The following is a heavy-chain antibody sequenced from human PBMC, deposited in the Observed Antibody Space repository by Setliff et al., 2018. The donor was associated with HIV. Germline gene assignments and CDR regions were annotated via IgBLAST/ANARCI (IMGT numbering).Heavy chain of an antibody. Sequence: GGSLRLSCVASEFTFSSSAMNWVRQAPGKGLEWVSSITDSGHTTYYADSVEGRFTISRENSKNTLYLHMSSLRAEDTAIYYCAKDLPGSGWDFDYWGQGTLVTVSS. CDR3: AKDLPGSGWDFDY. V-gene: IGHV3-23*01. CDR2: ITDSGHTT. J-gene: IGHJ4*02. CDR1: EFTFSSSA. D-gene: IGHD6-19*01.